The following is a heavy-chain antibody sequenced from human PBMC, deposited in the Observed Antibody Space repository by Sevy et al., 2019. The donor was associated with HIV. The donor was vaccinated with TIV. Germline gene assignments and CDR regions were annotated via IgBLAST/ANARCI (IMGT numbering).Heavy chain of an antibody. Sequence: GGSLRLSCAASGLSVSDNDMNWVRQAPGKGLELVSVIYSDGRTYDADSVKGRFTISRDNSKNTLYLHMNNLRPEDTAVYYCARDRYYDASGYYYYYYGMDVWGQGTTVTVSS. CDR1: GLSVSDND. V-gene: IGHV3-66*01. CDR2: IYSDGRT. D-gene: IGHD3-22*01. CDR3: ARDRYYDASGYYYYYYGMDV. J-gene: IGHJ6*02.